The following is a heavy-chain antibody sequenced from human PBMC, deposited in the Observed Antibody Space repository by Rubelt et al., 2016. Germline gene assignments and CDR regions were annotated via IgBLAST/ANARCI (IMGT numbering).Heavy chain of an antibody. D-gene: IGHD6-13*01. CDR3: ARDLQQLDYYYYGMDV. CDR1: GGSFSGYY. Sequence: QVQLQQWGAGLLKPSETLSLTCAVYGGSFSGYYWSWIRQPPGKGLEWIGSIYYSGSTYYNPSLKRRVTISVDTSKNQFSLQLNSVTPEDTAVYYCARDLQQLDYYYYGMDVWGQGTTVTVSS. V-gene: IGHV4-34*01. J-gene: IGHJ6*02. CDR2: IYYSGST.